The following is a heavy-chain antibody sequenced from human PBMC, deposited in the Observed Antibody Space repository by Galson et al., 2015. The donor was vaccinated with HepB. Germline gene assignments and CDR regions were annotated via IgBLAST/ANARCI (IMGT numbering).Heavy chain of an antibody. J-gene: IGHJ4*02. V-gene: IGHV1-69*04. D-gene: IGHD6-13*01. Sequence: SVKVSCKASGGTFSSYTISWVRQAPGQGLEWMGRIITILGIANYAQKFQGRVTITADKSTSTAYMELSSLRSEDTAVYYCARDVEGTAAAGMSVYWGQGTLVTVSS. CDR1: GGTFSSYT. CDR3: ARDVEGTAAAGMSVY. CDR2: IITILGIA.